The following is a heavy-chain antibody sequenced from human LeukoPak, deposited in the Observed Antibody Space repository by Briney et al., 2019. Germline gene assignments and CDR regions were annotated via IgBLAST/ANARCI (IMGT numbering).Heavy chain of an antibody. J-gene: IGHJ4*02. D-gene: IGHD3-9*01. V-gene: IGHV1-8*03. Sequence: ASVKVSCKASGYTFTSYDINWVRQATGQGLEWMGWMNPNSGNTGYAQKFQGRVTITRNTSISTAYMELSSLRSEDTAVYYCARAEYSHYDILTGPLDYWGQGTLVTVSS. CDR1: GYTFTSYD. CDR2: MNPNSGNT. CDR3: ARAEYSHYDILTGPLDY.